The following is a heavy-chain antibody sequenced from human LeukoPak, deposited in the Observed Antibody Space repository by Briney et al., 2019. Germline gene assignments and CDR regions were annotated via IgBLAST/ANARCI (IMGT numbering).Heavy chain of an antibody. D-gene: IGHD3-22*01. J-gene: IGHJ4*02. Sequence: GGSLRLSCAASGFTFDDYAMHWVRQAPGKGLEWVSGISGSGGSTYYADSVKGRFTISRDNSKNTLYLQMNSLRAEDTAVYYCAKTKDSSGYYGPDYWGQGTLVTVSS. V-gene: IGHV3-23*01. CDR2: ISGSGGST. CDR1: GFTFDDYA. CDR3: AKTKDSSGYYGPDY.